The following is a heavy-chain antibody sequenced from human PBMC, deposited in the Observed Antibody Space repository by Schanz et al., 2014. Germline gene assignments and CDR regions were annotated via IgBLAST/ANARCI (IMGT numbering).Heavy chain of an antibody. CDR1: GYMFDTYG. D-gene: IGHD3-10*01. Sequence: QVRLVQSGAEAREPGASVKVSCKATGYMFDTYGFAWVRQAPGQGLEWMGWIRTYNGHTRYGQKSQDRLSLTTDTDTATDHVELRSLRTDDTAVYYCARAPTRMNMFRGVTYFFDYWGQGTLVTVSS. CDR3: ARAPTRMNMFRGVTYFFDY. CDR2: IRTYNGHT. J-gene: IGHJ4*02. V-gene: IGHV1-18*04.